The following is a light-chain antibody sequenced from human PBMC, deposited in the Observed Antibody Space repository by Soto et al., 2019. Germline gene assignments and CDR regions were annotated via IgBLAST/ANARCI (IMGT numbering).Light chain of an antibody. CDR3: QQRSTWPLFT. J-gene: IGKJ4*01. V-gene: IGKV3-11*01. CDR1: QTVSRS. Sequence: VLTQSPAPLFLSQGERATLSFRASQTVSRSLAWYQQKPGQAPRLLIYYASNRATGIPARFSGSGSGTDYTITISSLEPEDFAVYYGQQRSTWPLFTFGGGTKVEI. CDR2: YAS.